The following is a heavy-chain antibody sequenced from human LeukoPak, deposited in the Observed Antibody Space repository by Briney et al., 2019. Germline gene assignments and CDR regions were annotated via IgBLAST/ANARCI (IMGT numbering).Heavy chain of an antibody. V-gene: IGHV1-2*02. CDR3: GRVAWGYSGFS. J-gene: IGHJ4*02. CDR1: GYTFTGYY. Sequence: ASVKVSCKASGYTFTGYYMHWVRQAPGQGLEGMGWINPKTGGTKYPQKFQGMVTMTRATSITKTYMELSRLRSDDTAVYYCGRVAWGYSGFSWGQGTLVTVSS. D-gene: IGHD5-12*01. CDR2: INPKTGGT.